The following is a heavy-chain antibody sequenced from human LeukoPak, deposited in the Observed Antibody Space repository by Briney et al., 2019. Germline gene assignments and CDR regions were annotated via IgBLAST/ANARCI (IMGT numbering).Heavy chain of an antibody. D-gene: IGHD2-15*01. CDR2: VYYTGSA. CDR3: ARGVDCSDFAFDI. J-gene: IGHJ3*02. Sequence: SETLSLTCTVSGGSISSHCWSWIRQPPRKGLEWIGYVYYTGSANYNPSLKSRVTISLGTSKSQFSLKLSSVTAADTAVYFCARGVDCSDFAFDIWGQGTMVTVSS. CDR1: GGSISSHC. V-gene: IGHV4-59*11.